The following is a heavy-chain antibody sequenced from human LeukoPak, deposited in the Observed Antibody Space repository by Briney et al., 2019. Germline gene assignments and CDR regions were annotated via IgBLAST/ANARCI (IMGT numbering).Heavy chain of an antibody. D-gene: IGHD3-10*01. CDR1: GYTFIDYY. CDR2: INLNSGGT. CDR3: TRGGDDEGPNYSDY. V-gene: IGHV1-2*02. J-gene: IGHJ4*02. Sequence: ASVKVSCKASGYTFIDYYMHWVRQAPGHGLEWLGWINLNSGGTQYVQKFQGRVTMTRDTSISTAYMELSGLRSDDTAVYYCTRGGDDEGPNYSDYWGQGTLVTVSS.